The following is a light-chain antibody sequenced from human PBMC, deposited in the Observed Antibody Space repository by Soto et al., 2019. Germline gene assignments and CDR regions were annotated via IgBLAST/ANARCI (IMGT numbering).Light chain of an antibody. CDR2: AXS. V-gene: IGKV3-20*01. J-gene: IGKJ5*01. Sequence: IEVTQAPGTLTVSRGERATLFXRVSLSGTRSYLAWYQQEPGXAPRVXXYAXSSRATGIPDRCSGSGSGTDFTLTISRLEPEYVSVYYCQHYGSPPPTFGQGTRLEIK. CDR3: QHYGSPPPT. CDR1: LSGTRSY.